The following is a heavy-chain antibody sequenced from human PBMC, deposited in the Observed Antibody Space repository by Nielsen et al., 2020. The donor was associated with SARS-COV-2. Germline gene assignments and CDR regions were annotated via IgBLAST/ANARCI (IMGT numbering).Heavy chain of an antibody. Sequence: SETLSITCTVSGGSISSYYWSWIRQPPGKALEWIGYVYYSGSTNYSPSLKSRVTISVDTSKNQFSLKLRSVTAADTAVYYCARHHPVHGEYYYYGMDVWGQGTTVTVSS. J-gene: IGHJ6*02. V-gene: IGHV4-59*08. CDR3: ARHHPVHGEYYYYGMDV. CDR1: GGSISSYY. CDR2: VYYSGST. D-gene: IGHD1-1*01.